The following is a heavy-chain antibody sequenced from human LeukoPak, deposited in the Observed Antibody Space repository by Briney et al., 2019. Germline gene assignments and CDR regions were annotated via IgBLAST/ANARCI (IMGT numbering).Heavy chain of an antibody. J-gene: IGHJ4*02. CDR3: ARAGGYSSSWYPPNV. V-gene: IGHV1-2*02. Sequence: ASVKVSCKASGYTFTSYYMHWVRQAPGQGLEWMGWINPNSGGTNYAQKFQGRVTMTRDTSISTAYMELSRLRSDDTAVYYCARAGGYSSSWYPPNVWGQGTLVTVSS. CDR2: INPNSGGT. D-gene: IGHD6-13*01. CDR1: GYTFTSYY.